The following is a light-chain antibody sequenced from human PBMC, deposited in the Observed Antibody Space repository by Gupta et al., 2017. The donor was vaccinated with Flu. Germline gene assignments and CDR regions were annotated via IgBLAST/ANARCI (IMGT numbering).Light chain of an antibody. CDR3: QQYYSNPPYR. CDR1: QSVLYRSNDENY. Sequence: DIVMTQSPDSLAVSLGERATINCKSSQSVLYRSNDENYLAWYQQKPGQPPKMLIYWASTREAGVPDRSRGSGSGRDFTLTISSREAEDVAVDYCQQYYSNPPYRFGQGTXLEIK. V-gene: IGKV4-1*01. CDR2: WAS. J-gene: IGKJ2*03.